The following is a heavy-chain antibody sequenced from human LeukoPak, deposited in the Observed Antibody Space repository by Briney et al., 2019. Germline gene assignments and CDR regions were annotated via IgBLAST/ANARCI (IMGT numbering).Heavy chain of an antibody. V-gene: IGHV3-33*01. CDR2: IWYDGSNK. J-gene: IGHJ4*02. CDR1: GFTFSSYG. D-gene: IGHD6-13*01. Sequence: GGSLRLSCAASGFTFSSYGMHWVRQAAGKGLEWVAVIWYDGSNKYYADSVKGRFTISRDNSKNTLYLQMNSLRAEDTAVYYCARVGIAAAGDYWGQGTLVTVSS. CDR3: ARVGIAAAGDY.